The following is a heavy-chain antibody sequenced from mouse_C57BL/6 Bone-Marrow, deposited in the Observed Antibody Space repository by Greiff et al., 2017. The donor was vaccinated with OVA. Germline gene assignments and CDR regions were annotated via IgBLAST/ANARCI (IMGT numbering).Heavy chain of an antibody. CDR3: ARSSRGFAY. V-gene: IGHV1-50*01. Sequence: VQLQQPGAELVKPGASVKLSCKASGYTFTSYWMQWVKQRPGQGLEWIGEIDPSDSYTNYNQKFKGKATSTADTSSSTAYMQLSSLTSEDAVVYYCARSSRGFAYWGQGTLVTVSA. CDR1: GYTFTSYW. CDR2: IDPSDSYT. J-gene: IGHJ3*01.